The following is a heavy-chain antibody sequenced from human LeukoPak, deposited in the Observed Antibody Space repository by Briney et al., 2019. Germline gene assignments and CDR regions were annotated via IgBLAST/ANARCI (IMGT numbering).Heavy chain of an antibody. J-gene: IGHJ6*03. CDR2: FDPEDGET. CDR1: GYTLTELS. CDR3: ATTGPEGYYYYYMDV. V-gene: IGHV1-24*01. Sequence: ASVKVSCKVSGYTLTELSMHWVRQAPGKGLEWMGGFDPEDGETIYAQKFQGRVTMTEDTSTDTVYMELSSLRSEDTAVYYCATTGPEGYYYYYMDVWGKGTTVTVSS. D-gene: IGHD1-14*01.